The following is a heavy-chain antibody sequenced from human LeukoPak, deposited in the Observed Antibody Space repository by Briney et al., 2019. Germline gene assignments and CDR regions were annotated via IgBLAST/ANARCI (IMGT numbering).Heavy chain of an antibody. CDR2: INPYSGGT. D-gene: IGHD3-16*01. CDR1: GYSFTDYY. J-gene: IGHJ5*02. CDR3: ARADRLHGGPYLIGP. V-gene: IGHV1-2*02. Sequence: ASVKVSCKASGYSFTDYYMHWVRQAPGQGLEWMGWINPYSGGTSSAQKFQGRVTMTRDTSISTVYMQVSWLTSDDTAVYYCARADRLHGGPYLIGPWGQGTLVTVSS.